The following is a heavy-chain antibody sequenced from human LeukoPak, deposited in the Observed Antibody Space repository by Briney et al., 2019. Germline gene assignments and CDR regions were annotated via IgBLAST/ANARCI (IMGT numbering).Heavy chain of an antibody. CDR2: IYYSGST. J-gene: IGHJ4*02. CDR1: GGSISSYY. V-gene: IGHV4-59*01. CDR3: ARKSGYGFHDY. Sequence: PSETLSLTCTVSGGSISSYYWSWIRQPPGKGLEWIGYIYYSGSTNYNPSLKSRVTISVDTSKNQFSLKLSSVTAADTAVYYCARKSGYGFHDYWGQGTLVTVSS. D-gene: IGHD5-12*01.